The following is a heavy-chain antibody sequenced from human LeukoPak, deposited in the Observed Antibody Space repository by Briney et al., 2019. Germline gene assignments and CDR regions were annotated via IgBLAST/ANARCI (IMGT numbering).Heavy chain of an antibody. V-gene: IGHV1-2*02. Sequence: ASVKVSCKASGYTFTDYYVHWVRQAPGQGLEWMGYMKPFSGDSHYAQKFQDRVTMTRDTPTSTAYLELSGLTSDDTAVYYCSTEDKYCTSTTCGDFWGQGTLVTVSS. CDR1: GYTFTDYY. CDR2: MKPFSGDS. J-gene: IGHJ4*02. D-gene: IGHD2-2*01. CDR3: STEDKYCTSTTCGDF.